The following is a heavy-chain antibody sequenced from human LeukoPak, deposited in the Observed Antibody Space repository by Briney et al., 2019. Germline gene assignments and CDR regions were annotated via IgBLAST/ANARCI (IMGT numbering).Heavy chain of an antibody. CDR3: ARGEDYYDSSGYYYFDY. Sequence: GGSLRLSCAASGFTVSSNYMSWVRQAPGKGLEWVSVIYSGGSTYYADSVKGRFTISRDNSKNTLYLQMNSLRAEDTTVYYCARGEDYYDSSGYYYFDYWGQGTLVTVSS. V-gene: IGHV3-53*01. CDR2: IYSGGST. J-gene: IGHJ4*02. CDR1: GFTVSSNY. D-gene: IGHD3-22*01.